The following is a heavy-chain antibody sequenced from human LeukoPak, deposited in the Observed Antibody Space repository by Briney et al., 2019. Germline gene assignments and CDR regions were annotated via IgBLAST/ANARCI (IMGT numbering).Heavy chain of an antibody. CDR3: AREEDYYDSSGYYGDAFDI. Sequence: SQTLSLTCTVSGGSISSGSYYWSWIRQPAGKGLEWIGRIYTSGSTNYNPSLKSRVTISVDTSKNQFSLKLSSVTAADTAVYYCAREEDYYDSSGYYGDAFDIWGQGTMVTVSS. CDR1: GGSISSGSYY. V-gene: IGHV4-61*02. CDR2: IYTSGST. D-gene: IGHD3-22*01. J-gene: IGHJ3*02.